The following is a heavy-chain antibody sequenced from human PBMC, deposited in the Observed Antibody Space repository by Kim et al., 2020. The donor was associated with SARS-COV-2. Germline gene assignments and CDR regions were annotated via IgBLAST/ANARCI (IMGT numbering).Heavy chain of an antibody. D-gene: IGHD6-19*01. CDR1: GFTFSSYG. J-gene: IGHJ6*02. V-gene: IGHV3-30*18. CDR3: AKGDAAFQWLAYYYYYGMDV. CDR2: ISYDGSNK. Sequence: GGSLRLSCAASGFTFSSYGMHWVRQAPGKGLEWVAVISYDGSNKYYADSVKGRFTISRDNSKNTLYLQMNSLRAEDTAVYYCAKGDAAFQWLAYYYYYGMDVWGQGTTVTVSS.